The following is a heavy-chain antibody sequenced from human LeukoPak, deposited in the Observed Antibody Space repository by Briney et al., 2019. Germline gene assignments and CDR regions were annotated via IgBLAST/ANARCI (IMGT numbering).Heavy chain of an antibody. CDR2: ISDDGSNK. V-gene: IGHV3-30*04. D-gene: IGHD6-13*01. CDR3: ARGPGTSWYFKRLKNYFEY. CDR1: GFTFSSYT. Sequence: GGSLRLSCAASGFTFSSYTMHWVRQAPGKGLEWLAVISDDGSNKFYADSVKGRLTISRDNYKNTLYVQMYSLRAEAAAVYYCARGPGTSWYFKRLKNYFEYWGQGTLVTVSS. J-gene: IGHJ4*02.